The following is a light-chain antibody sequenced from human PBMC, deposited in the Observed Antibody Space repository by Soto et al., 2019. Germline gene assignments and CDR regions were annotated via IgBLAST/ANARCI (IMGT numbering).Light chain of an antibody. Sequence: QSVLTQPPSASGSPGQSVTISCTGTKNDIGVYDFVSWYQHHPGKAPRLIIYEVVQRPSGVPDRFSGSKSGNTASLTVSGLQAAYEADYFCKSYAGSNTYVFGSGTTVTVL. CDR1: KNDIGVYDF. CDR2: EVV. V-gene: IGLV2-8*01. CDR3: KSYAGSNTYV. J-gene: IGLJ1*01.